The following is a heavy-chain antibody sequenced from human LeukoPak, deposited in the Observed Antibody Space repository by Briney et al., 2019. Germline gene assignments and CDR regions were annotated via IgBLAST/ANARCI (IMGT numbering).Heavy chain of an antibody. V-gene: IGHV1-8*03. CDR3: ARGPGCTSTSCPHFFDC. D-gene: IGHD2-2*01. J-gene: IGHJ4*02. Sequence: ASVKISCKASGYTFNSYDINWVRQATGQGLEWMGWMNPNSGNTGYAQKFQGRVTITRNTSINTAYMEVSSLRSEDTALYYCARGPGCTSTSCPHFFDCWGQGTLVTVSS. CDR1: GYTFNSYD. CDR2: MNPNSGNT.